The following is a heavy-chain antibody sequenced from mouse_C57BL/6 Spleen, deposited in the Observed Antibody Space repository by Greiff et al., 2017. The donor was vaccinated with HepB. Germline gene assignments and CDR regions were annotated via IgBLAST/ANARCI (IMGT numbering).Heavy chain of an antibody. CDR3: ARRGVYDFAY. Sequence: VKLQQPGAELVKPGASVKLSCKASGYTFTSYWIQWVKQRPGQGLEWIGEIDPSDSYTNYNQKFKGKATLTVDTSSSTAYMQLSSLTSEDSAVYYCARRGVYDFAYWGQGTLVTVSA. CDR2: IDPSDSYT. V-gene: IGHV1-50*01. D-gene: IGHD1-1*01. CDR1: GYTFTSYW. J-gene: IGHJ3*01.